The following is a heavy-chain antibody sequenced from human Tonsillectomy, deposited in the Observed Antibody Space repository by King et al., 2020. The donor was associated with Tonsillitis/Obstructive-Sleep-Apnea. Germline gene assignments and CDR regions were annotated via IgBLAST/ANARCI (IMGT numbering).Heavy chain of an antibody. D-gene: IGHD3-3*01. CDR1: GGSFSGYY. J-gene: IGHJ4*02. V-gene: IGHV4-34*01. CDR3: ATGDFWCGRII. Sequence: VQLQQWGAGLLKPSETLSLTCAVFGGSFSGYYWSWIRQPPGKGLEWIGEINHSGTTNYNPSLKSRVTISVDTSKNQFSLKLSSVTAADTAVYYCATGDFWCGRIIWGQGTLVTVSS. CDR2: INHSGTT.